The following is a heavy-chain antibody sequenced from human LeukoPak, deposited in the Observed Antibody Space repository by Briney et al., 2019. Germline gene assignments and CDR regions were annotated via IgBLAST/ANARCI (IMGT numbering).Heavy chain of an antibody. J-gene: IGHJ1*01. CDR1: GFTFSDYY. Sequence: PGGSLRLSCAASGFTFSDYYMSWIRQAPGKGPECVANIKPDGSDKYYVDSMKGRFTISRDNAKNSLYLQMNNLRAEDTAVYYCAREGFPPGVLHWGQGTLVTVSS. CDR2: IKPDGSDK. V-gene: IGHV3-7*01. CDR3: AREGFPPGVLH. D-gene: IGHD2-2*01.